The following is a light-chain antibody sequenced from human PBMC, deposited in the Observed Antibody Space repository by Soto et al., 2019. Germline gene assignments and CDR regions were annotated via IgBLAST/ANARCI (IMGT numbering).Light chain of an antibody. CDR3: QVWDSTSDHYV. Sequence: ELTQPPSVSVAPGQTASISCGGNNIGSRSVHWYQQKPGQAPVLVAYDDRDRPSGIPERFAGSNSGNTATLTISRVEAGDEADYYCQVWDSTSDHYVFGTGTKVTVL. CDR2: DDR. V-gene: IGLV3-21*02. CDR1: NIGSRS. J-gene: IGLJ1*01.